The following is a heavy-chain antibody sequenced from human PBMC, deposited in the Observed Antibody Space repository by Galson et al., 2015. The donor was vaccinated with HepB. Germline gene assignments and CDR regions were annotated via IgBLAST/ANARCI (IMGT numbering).Heavy chain of an antibody. CDR2: IYWDDDK. CDR3: AHIGRGNSGWYFAL. CDR1: GFSLSTSGVG. J-gene: IGHJ2*01. V-gene: IGHV2-5*02. Sequence: PALVKPTQTLTLTCTFSGFSLSTSGVGVGWIRQPPGKALEWLTVIYWDDDKRYSPSLKSRLTITKDTSKNQVVLTMTNMDPVDTGTYHCAHIGRGNSGWYFALWGRGTLVTVSS. D-gene: IGHD3-10*01.